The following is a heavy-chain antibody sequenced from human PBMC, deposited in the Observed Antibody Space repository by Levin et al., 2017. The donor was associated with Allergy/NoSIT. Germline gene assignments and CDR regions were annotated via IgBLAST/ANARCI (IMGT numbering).Heavy chain of an antibody. CDR3: SRPNGGFLTWFFDH. CDR1: GFTFDLYA. J-gene: IGHJ4*02. CDR2: IKNKVYGGTT. Sequence: GESLKISCTTSGFTFDLYAMSWFRQAPGKGLECLALIKNKVYGGTTEYATSVKGRFTISRDDSRGIAYLQMSDLKTEDTALYYCSRPNGGFLTWFFDHWGQGTPVTVSP. V-gene: IGHV3-49*03. D-gene: IGHD3-16*01.